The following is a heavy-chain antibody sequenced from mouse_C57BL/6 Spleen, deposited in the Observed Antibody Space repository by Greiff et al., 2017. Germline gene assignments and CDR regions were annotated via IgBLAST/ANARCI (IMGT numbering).Heavy chain of an antibody. CDR3: ASRWDYFDY. Sequence: QVHLQQSGTELVKPGASVKMSCKASGYTFTSYWMHWVTQRPGQGREWIGNITPCHGGTNFNVKFKSKATLTVDKSSSTPYVQLSSLTSEYSAVYYCASRWDYFDYWGQGTTLTVSS. J-gene: IGHJ2*01. D-gene: IGHD1-1*02. CDR1: GYTFTSYW. CDR2: ITPCHGGT. V-gene: IGHV1-53*01.